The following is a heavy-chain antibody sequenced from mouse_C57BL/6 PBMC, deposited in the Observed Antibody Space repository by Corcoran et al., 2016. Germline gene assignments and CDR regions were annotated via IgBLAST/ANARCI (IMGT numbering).Heavy chain of an antibody. J-gene: IGHJ4*01. Sequence: QVQLKQSGAELVRPGASVKLSCKASGYTFTDYYINWVKQRPGQGLEWIARIYPGSGNTYYNEKFKSKATLTVDTSASTAYMQLSSLTSEDSAVYYCARGWLLPYYYAMDYWGQGTSVTVSS. V-gene: IGHV1-76*01. D-gene: IGHD2-3*01. CDR3: ARGWLLPYYYAMDY. CDR2: IYPGSGNT. CDR1: GYTFTDYY.